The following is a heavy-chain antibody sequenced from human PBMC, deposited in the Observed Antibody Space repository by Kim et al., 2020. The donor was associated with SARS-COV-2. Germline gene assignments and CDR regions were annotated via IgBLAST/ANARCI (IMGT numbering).Heavy chain of an antibody. CDR3: ARGVYYYDSSGYPANYYYVMDV. Sequence: ASVKVSCKASGYTFTGYYMHWVRQAPGQGLEWMGWINPNSGGTNYAQKFQGRVTMTRDTSISTAYMELSSLRSDDTAVYYCARGVYYYDSSGYPANYYYVMDVWGQGSTVTVSS. CDR1: GYTFTGYY. CDR2: INPNSGGT. D-gene: IGHD3-22*01. J-gene: IGHJ6*02. V-gene: IGHV1-2*02.